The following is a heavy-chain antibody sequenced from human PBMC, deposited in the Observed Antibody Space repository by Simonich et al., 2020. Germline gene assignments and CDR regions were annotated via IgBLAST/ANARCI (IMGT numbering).Heavy chain of an antibody. D-gene: IGHD1-26*01. CDR1: GFTFSSYA. Sequence: QVQLVESGGGVVQPGRSLRLSCAASGFTFSSYAMHWVRQAPGKGVEWVAGLAYDGSNKYYADSVKGRFTISRDNSKNTLYLQMNSLRAEDTAVYYCAREGAGNDAFDIWGQGTMVTVSS. J-gene: IGHJ3*02. CDR2: LAYDGSNK. CDR3: AREGAGNDAFDI. V-gene: IGHV3-30*07.